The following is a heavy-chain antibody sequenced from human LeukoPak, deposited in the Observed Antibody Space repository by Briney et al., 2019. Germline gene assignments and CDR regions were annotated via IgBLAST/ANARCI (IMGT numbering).Heavy chain of an antibody. Sequence: GGSLRLSCAASGFTFSSYGMHWVRQAPGKGLEWVAVISYDGSNKYYADSVKGRFTISRDNSKNTLYLQMNSLRAEDTAVYYCAKDLVGATQGAPLLWGQGTLVTVSS. J-gene: IGHJ4*02. CDR2: ISYDGSNK. V-gene: IGHV3-30*18. CDR3: AKDLVGATQGAPLL. CDR1: GFTFSSYG. D-gene: IGHD1-26*01.